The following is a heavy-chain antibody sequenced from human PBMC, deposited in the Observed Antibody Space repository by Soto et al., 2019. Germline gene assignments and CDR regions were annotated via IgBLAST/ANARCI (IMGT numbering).Heavy chain of an antibody. CDR1: GGSFSGYY. Sequence: QVQLQQWGAGLLKPSETLSLTCAVYGGSFSGYYWSWIRQPPGKGLEWIGEINHSGSTNYNPSLKSRVTTSVDTSKNQCALKLSAVTAADTAVYYCARGVRASIAARRNWFDPWGQGTLVTVSS. CDR3: ARGVRASIAARRNWFDP. J-gene: IGHJ5*02. V-gene: IGHV4-34*01. CDR2: INHSGST. D-gene: IGHD6-6*01.